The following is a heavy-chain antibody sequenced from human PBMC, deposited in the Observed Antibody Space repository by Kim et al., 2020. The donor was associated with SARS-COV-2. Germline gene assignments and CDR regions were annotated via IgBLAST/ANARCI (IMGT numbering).Heavy chain of an antibody. CDR3: ARGGLEYSSFHGGY. V-gene: IGHV1-69*13. J-gene: IGHJ4*02. CDR2: IIPIFGTA. CDR1: GGTFSSYA. D-gene: IGHD6-6*01. Sequence: SVKVSCKASGGTFSSYAISWVRQAPGQGLEWMGGIIPIFGTANYAQKFQGRVTITADESTSTAYMELSSLRSEDTAVYYCARGGLEYSSFHGGYWGQGTLVTVSS.